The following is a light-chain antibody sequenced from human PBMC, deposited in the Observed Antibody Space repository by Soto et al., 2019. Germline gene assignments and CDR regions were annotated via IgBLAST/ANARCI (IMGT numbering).Light chain of an antibody. CDR1: QAISQY. CDR2: AAS. CDR3: VHDDNINCS. V-gene: IGKV1-33*01. J-gene: IGKJ2*03. Sequence: DTQMNKSPSSLSASVGDRVTITCQASQAISQYLNWYQHKPGKAPKLLIYAASNLETGVESRFSGSGSATDFTFTISSLQLEDSAAYYCVHDDNINCSFGHG.